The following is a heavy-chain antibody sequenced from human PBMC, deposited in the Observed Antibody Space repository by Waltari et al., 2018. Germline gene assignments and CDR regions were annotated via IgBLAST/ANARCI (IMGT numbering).Heavy chain of an antibody. Sequence: QVQLVQSGAEVKKPGASVKVSCKGSGFKFSTYRFSWARQAPGLGLEWMGGVSAYNGDTMYELKVQGRVTMTTETSTNTAYMELRSLRSDDTAVYYCARSLFVVKNQYYYGVDVWGQGTAVTVSS. CDR2: VSAYNGDT. CDR1: GFKFSTYR. D-gene: IGHD3-3*01. CDR3: ARSLFVVKNQYYYGVDV. V-gene: IGHV1-18*01. J-gene: IGHJ6*02.